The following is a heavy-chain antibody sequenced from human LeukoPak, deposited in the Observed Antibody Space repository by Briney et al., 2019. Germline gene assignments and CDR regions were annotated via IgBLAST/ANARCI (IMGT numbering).Heavy chain of an antibody. CDR1: GFTFSSYG. CDR2: ISYDGSNK. D-gene: IGHD1-26*01. Sequence: PGRSLRLSCAASGFTFSSYGMHWVRQAPGKGPEWVAVISYDGSNKYYADSVKGRFTISRDNSKNTLYLQMNSLRAEDTAVYYCAKNSGSYLFDYWGQGTLVTVSS. J-gene: IGHJ4*02. V-gene: IGHV3-30*18. CDR3: AKNSGSYLFDY.